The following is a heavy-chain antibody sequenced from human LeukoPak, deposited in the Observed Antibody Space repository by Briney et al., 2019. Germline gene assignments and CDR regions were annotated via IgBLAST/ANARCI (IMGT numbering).Heavy chain of an antibody. CDR1: GYTFTGYY. J-gene: IGHJ3*02. CDR2: INPNSGGT. D-gene: IGHD3-22*01. V-gene: IGHV1-2*06. Sequence: ASVKVSCKASGYTFTGYYMHWVRQAPGQGLEWMGRINPNSGGTNYAQKFQGRVTMTRDTSTSTAYMELSRLRSDDTAVYYCASMIVVADAFDIWGQGTMVTVSS. CDR3: ASMIVVADAFDI.